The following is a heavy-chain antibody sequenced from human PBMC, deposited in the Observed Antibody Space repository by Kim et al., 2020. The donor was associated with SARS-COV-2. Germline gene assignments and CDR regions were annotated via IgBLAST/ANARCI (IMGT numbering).Heavy chain of an antibody. Sequence: GGSLRLSCAVSGFTFSGYAMSWVRQPPGKGLEWVSLISGSGGSTYYADSVKGRFTISRDNSRNTLYLQMNSLRAEDTAVYYCAKRGERGYCSSTTCSFPFGKWGQGTLVTVSS. V-gene: IGHV3-23*01. D-gene: IGHD2-2*01. CDR1: GFTFSGYA. CDR2: ISGSGGST. J-gene: IGHJ4*02. CDR3: AKRGERGYCSSTTCSFPFGK.